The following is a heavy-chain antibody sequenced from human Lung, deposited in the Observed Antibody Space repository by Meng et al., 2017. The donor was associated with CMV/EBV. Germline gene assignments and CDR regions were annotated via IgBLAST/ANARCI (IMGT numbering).Heavy chain of an antibody. J-gene: IGHJ4*02. V-gene: IGHV4-59*03. Sequence: SETLSLTCTVAGGFISSYHWSWLRQPPGKGLEWIGHVYYSGGNNYNPSLKSRVTTSLDKSKNQFSLNLTSVTAADTAVYYCATLATLNTHRFDNWGQGVLVTVS. CDR3: ATLATLNTHRFDN. CDR2: VYYSGGN. D-gene: IGHD1-1*01. CDR1: GGFISSYH.